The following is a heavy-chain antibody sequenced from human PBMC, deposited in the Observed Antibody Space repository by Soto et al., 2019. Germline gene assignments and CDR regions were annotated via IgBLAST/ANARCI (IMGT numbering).Heavy chain of an antibody. Sequence: SVKVSCKASGGTFSSYTISWVRQAPGQGLEWMGRIIPILGIANYAQKFQGRVTITADKSTSTAYMELSSLRSEDTAVYYCASRSDIATDYYCYYMDVWGKGTTVTVSS. J-gene: IGHJ6*03. CDR1: GGTFSSYT. V-gene: IGHV1-69*02. CDR2: IIPILGIA. D-gene: IGHD2-21*01. CDR3: ASRSDIATDYYCYYMDV.